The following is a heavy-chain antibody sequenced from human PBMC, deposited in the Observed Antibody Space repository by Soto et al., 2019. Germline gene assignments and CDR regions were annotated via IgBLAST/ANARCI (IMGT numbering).Heavy chain of an antibody. Sequence: GSLRLSCAASGFTFSSYAMHWVRQAPGKGLEWVAVISYDGSNKYYADSVKGRFTISRDNSKNTLYLQMNSLRAEDTAVYYCARDSSRSEFDPWGQGTLVTVSS. CDR3: ARDSSRSEFDP. D-gene: IGHD6-13*01. V-gene: IGHV3-30-3*01. J-gene: IGHJ5*02. CDR1: GFTFSSYA. CDR2: ISYDGSNK.